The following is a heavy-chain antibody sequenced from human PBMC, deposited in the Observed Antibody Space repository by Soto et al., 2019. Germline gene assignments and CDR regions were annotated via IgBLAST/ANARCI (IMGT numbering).Heavy chain of an antibody. V-gene: IGHV4-31*03. CDR2: IYYSGST. CDR1: GGSISSGGYY. D-gene: IGHD7-27*01. Sequence: QVQLQESGPGLVKPSQTLSLTCTVSGGSISSGGYYWSWIRQHPGKGLEGVGYIYYSGSTYYNPSLXXRVTIAVDTSKNQFSLKPSSVTAADTAVYYCARDTGDWGLTWGQGTLVTVSS. CDR3: ARDTGDWGLT. J-gene: IGHJ4*02.